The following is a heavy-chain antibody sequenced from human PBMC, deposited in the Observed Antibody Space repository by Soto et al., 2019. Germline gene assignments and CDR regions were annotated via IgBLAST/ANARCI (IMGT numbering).Heavy chain of an antibody. CDR1: GGSITNTSYY. CDR3: ASDRLTKYGEGHLYYFDY. V-gene: IGHV4-39*01. J-gene: IGHJ4*02. Sequence: QLQLQESGPGLVKPSETLSLTCTVSGGSITNTSYYWGWIRQPPGKGLEWMGSIYYSGTTYNNPSLKSRVTMSIDTSKNQFSLKLISVTAADTAVYYRASDRLTKYGEGHLYYFDYWGQGALVTVSS. D-gene: IGHD3-3*01. CDR2: IYYSGTT.